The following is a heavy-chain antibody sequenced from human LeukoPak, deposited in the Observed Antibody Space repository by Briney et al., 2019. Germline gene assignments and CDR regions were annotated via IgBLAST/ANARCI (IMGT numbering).Heavy chain of an antibody. CDR3: ARGLFRGYSGYDDWFDP. V-gene: IGHV4-38-2*01. D-gene: IGHD5-12*01. Sequence: PSETLSLTCAVYGGSFSDYYWGWIRQPPGKGLEGIGSIYLSGSTYYNSSLKSRVTISLDRSKNQFSLKLTSVSAADTAVYYCARGLFRGYSGYDDWFDPWGQGTLVTVSS. J-gene: IGHJ5*02. CDR1: GGSFSDYY. CDR2: IYLSGST.